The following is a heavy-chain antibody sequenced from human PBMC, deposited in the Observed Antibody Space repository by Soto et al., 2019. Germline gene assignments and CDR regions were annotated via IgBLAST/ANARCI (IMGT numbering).Heavy chain of an antibody. Sequence: APVKVSCKASGYTFTGYYMHWVRQAPGQGLEWMGWINPNSGGTNYAQKIQGWVTMTRDTSISTAYMELSRLRSDDTAVYYCARDGSGPYSCSWFERNYFCYYGMDVGGQGTTVTVSS. V-gene: IGHV1-2*04. CDR2: INPNSGGT. CDR1: GYTFTGYY. CDR3: ARDGSGPYSCSWFERNYFCYYGMDV. J-gene: IGHJ6*02. D-gene: IGHD6-13*01.